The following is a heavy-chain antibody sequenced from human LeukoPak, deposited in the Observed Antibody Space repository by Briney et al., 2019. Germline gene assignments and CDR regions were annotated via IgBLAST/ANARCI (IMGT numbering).Heavy chain of an antibody. J-gene: IGHJ6*02. D-gene: IGHD2-15*01. CDR1: GYTFTSYG. CDR2: IIPIFGTA. Sequence: SVKVSCKASGYTFTSYGISWVRQAPGQGLEWMGGIIPIFGTANYAQKFQGRVTITADESTSTAYMELSSLRSEDTAVYYCARDVRCSGGSCYPKTEYYYYGMDVWGQGTTVTVSS. CDR3: ARDVRCSGGSCYPKTEYYYYGMDV. V-gene: IGHV1-69*13.